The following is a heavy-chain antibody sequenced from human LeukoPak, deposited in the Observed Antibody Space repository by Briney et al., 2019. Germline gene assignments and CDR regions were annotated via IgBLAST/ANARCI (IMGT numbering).Heavy chain of an antibody. CDR2: IYHGGNT. CDR3: ARLISAGGFDY. Sequence: SETLSLTCAVSGGSISSSNWWSWVRQPPGKGLEWIAEIYHGGNTNYNPSLKSRVTISVDKSKNQFSLKLSSVTAAGTAVYYCARLISAGGFDYWGQGTLVTVSS. CDR1: GGSISSSNW. J-gene: IGHJ4*02. D-gene: IGHD2-8*02. V-gene: IGHV4-4*02.